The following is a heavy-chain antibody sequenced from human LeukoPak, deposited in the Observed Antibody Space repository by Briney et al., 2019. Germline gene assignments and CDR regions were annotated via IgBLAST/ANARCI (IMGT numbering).Heavy chain of an antibody. CDR1: GFTISRSS. CDR2: ISRSGGNT. CDR3: ARVGDRSGNGYSH. J-gene: IGHJ4*02. D-gene: IGHD2-2*03. V-gene: IGHV3-64*01. Sequence: GGSLRLSCAASGFTISRSSMHWLRQAPGKGLEFVSAISRSGGNTYYANSVKGRFTISRDTTKNTLYLQVVSLRVEDMAVYYCARVGDRSGNGYSHWGQGTLVTVSS.